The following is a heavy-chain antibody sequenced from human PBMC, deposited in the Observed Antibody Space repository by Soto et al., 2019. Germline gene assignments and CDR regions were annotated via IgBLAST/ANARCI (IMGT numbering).Heavy chain of an antibody. D-gene: IGHD1-1*01. Sequence: TLSLTCAVSGGSISSGGYSWSWIRQPPGKGLEWIGYIYHSGSTYYNPSLKSRVTISVDKSEKQFSLNLNSVTAADTAVYYCASRPTGVPIWGQGTLVTVPQ. J-gene: IGHJ4*02. V-gene: IGHV4-30-2*01. CDR1: GGSISSGGYS. CDR3: ASRPTGVPI. CDR2: IYHSGST.